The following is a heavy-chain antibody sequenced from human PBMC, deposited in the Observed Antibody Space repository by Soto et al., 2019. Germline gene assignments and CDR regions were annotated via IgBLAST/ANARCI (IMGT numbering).Heavy chain of an antibody. CDR2: ISGSGGNST. J-gene: IGHJ4*02. Sequence: PGGSLRLSCAASGFTFSTYAMSWVRQAPGKGLEWVSAISGSGGNSTFYGDSVKGRSTISRDNSKNTLYLEMSSLGAEDTAVYYCAKGGGSCCFDCWGQGTLVTVSS. CDR1: GFTFSTYA. D-gene: IGHD2-15*01. CDR3: AKGGGSCCFDC. V-gene: IGHV3-23*01.